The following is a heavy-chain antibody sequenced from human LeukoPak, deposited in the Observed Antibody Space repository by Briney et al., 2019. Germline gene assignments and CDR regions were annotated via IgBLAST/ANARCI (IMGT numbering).Heavy chain of an antibody. Sequence: PSETLSLTCAVYGGAFSGYYWSWIRQPPGKGLEWIGEINHSGSTNYNPSLKSRVTISIDTSKNQFSLKLSSVTAADTAVYYCARRGYSSTSSRSTYLGVYNWFDPWGQGTLVTVSS. CDR3: ARRGYSSTSSRSTYLGVYNWFDP. V-gene: IGHV4-34*01. CDR1: GGAFSGYY. D-gene: IGHD2-2*01. J-gene: IGHJ5*02. CDR2: INHSGST.